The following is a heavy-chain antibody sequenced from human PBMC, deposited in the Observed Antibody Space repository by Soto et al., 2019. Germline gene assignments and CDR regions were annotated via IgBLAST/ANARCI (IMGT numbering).Heavy chain of an antibody. CDR1: GFTFSSYG. Sequence: QVQLVASGGGVVQPGRSLRRSCAASGFTFSSYGMHWVRQAPGKGLEWVAVILYDGSNKYYADSVKGRFTISRDNSKNTLYPQMNSLRAEDTAVYYCATRIVGRKSYYDTDVWGQGITVTVSS. D-gene: IGHD3-22*01. CDR3: ATRIVGRKSYYDTDV. J-gene: IGHJ6*02. V-gene: IGHV3-30*03. CDR2: ILYDGSNK.